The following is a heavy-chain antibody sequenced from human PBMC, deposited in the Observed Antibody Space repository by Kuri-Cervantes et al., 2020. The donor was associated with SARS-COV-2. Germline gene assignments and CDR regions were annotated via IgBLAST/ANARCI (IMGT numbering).Heavy chain of an antibody. CDR3: AKDRFRELSYCMDV. V-gene: IGHV3-30*07. Sequence: GGSLRLSCAASGFTFSNYAIHWVRQAPGKGLEWVALISYDGSDKNYADSVKGRFTISRDNSKNTLYLQMNSLRAEDTAVYYCAKDRFRELSYCMDVWGKGTTVTVSS. J-gene: IGHJ6*03. CDR2: ISYDGSDK. D-gene: IGHD3-10*01. CDR1: GFTFSNYA.